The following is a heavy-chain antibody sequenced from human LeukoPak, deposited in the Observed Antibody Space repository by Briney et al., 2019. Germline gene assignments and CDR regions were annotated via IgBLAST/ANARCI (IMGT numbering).Heavy chain of an antibody. J-gene: IGHJ4*03. CDR1: GGSFSRYY. V-gene: IGHV4-34*01. CDR3: ARGATISETGYFDF. CDR2: IDHRGDT. D-gene: IGHD5-24*01. Sequence: SSETLSLTCAVYGGSFSRYYWSWIRQCPGEGLEWIAEIDHRGDTNYNPSVKSRVTISVDTSKNQFSLKMRSLSAADTALYYCARGATISETGYFDFWGQGTLVTVSS.